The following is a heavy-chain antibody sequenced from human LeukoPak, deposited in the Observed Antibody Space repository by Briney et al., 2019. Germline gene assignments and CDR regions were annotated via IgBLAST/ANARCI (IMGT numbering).Heavy chain of an antibody. CDR3: AREYCSTTRCYMADY. D-gene: IGHD2-2*01. Sequence: ASVKVSCKASGYPFTSYYINWVRQAPGQGLEWMGWISAYNGDTNYAQNLQGRVTMTTDTSTDTAYMELRSLRSDDTAVYYCAREYCSTTRCYMADYWGQGTLVTVSS. CDR1: GYPFTSYY. V-gene: IGHV1-18*01. J-gene: IGHJ4*02. CDR2: ISAYNGDT.